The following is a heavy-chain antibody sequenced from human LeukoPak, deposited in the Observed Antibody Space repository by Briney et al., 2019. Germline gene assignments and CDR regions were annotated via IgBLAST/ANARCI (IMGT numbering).Heavy chain of an antibody. V-gene: IGHV3-23*01. CDR2: ISGSGGST. Sequence: PGRSLRLSCAASGFTFSSYAMSWVRQAPGKGLEWVSAISGSGGSTYYADSVKGRFTISRDNSKNTLYLQMNSLRAEDTAVYYCAKYVSENYYYYMDVWGKGTTVTVSS. CDR3: AKYVSENYYYYMDV. D-gene: IGHD3-16*01. CDR1: GFTFSSYA. J-gene: IGHJ6*03.